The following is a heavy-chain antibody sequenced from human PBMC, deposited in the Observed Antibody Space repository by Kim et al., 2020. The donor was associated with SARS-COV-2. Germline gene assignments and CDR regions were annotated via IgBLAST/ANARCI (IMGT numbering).Heavy chain of an antibody. V-gene: IGHV6-1*01. D-gene: IGHD6-6*01. CDR3: VRASGSSYDY. J-gene: IGHJ4*02. CDR2: TYFRSKWIH. Sequence: SPTLSLTCAISGDSVSSNIPAWAWIRQSPSRGLEWLGRTYFRSKWIHDYAVSMKSRITINPDTSKNQFSLHLTSVTPEDTAVYFCVRASGSSYDYWGQGILVTVSS. CDR1: GDSVSSNIPA.